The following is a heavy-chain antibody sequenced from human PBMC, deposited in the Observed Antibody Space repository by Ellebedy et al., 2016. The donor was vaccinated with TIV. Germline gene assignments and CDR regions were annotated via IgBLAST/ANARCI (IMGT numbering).Heavy chain of an antibody. CDR2: IIPIFGIA. Sequence: AASVKVSCKASGGTFSSYAISWVRQAPGQGLEWMGRIIPIFGIANYAQKFQGRVTITADKSTSTAYMELSSLRSEDTAVYYCAGPHYYYYGMDVWGQGTTVTVSS. CDR1: GGTFSSYA. CDR3: AGPHYYYYGMDV. V-gene: IGHV1-69*04. J-gene: IGHJ6*02.